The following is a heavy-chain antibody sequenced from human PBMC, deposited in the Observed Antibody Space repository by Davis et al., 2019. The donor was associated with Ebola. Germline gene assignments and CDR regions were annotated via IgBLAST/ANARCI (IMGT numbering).Heavy chain of an antibody. D-gene: IGHD6-25*01. V-gene: IGHV3-74*01. CDR2: INTDGTTT. CDR1: GFTFSNYW. CDR3: ARREAASIDY. Sequence: HTGGSLRLSCAASGFTFSNYWIHWVRLAPGKGPVWVSRINTDGTTTTYADSVQGRFTISRDNAKNTLFLQLNSLRVEDTAIYYCARREAASIDYWGQGTLVTVSS. J-gene: IGHJ4*02.